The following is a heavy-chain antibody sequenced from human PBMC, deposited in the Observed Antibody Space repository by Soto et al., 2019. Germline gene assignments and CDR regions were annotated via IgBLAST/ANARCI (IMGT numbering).Heavy chain of an antibody. CDR3: AGVTYYYDSSGSSLFDY. J-gene: IGHJ4*02. D-gene: IGHD3-22*01. CDR1: GGSISSGGYY. CDR2: IYYSGST. V-gene: IGHV4-39*01. Sequence: SETLSLTCTVSGGSISSGGYYWSWIRQHPGKGLEWIGSIYYSGSTYYNPSLKSRVTISVDTSKNQFSLKLSSVTAADTAVYYCAGVTYYYDSSGSSLFDYWGRGTLVTVSS.